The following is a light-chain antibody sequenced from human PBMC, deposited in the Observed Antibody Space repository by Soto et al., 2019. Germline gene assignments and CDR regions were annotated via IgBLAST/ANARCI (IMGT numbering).Light chain of an antibody. CDR3: QQYNDYWT. CDR2: KAS. CDR1: QSISAW. J-gene: IGKJ1*01. Sequence: DIQMTQSPSTLSASVGDRVSINCRASQSISAWLAWYQQKPGKAPRLLIYKASTLEIGVPSRFSGSGSGTEFTLTISSLQPDDVATYYCQQYNDYWTFGQGTKVDIK. V-gene: IGKV1-5*03.